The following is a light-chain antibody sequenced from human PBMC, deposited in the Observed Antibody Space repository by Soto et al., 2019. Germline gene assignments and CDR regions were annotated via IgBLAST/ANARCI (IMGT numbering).Light chain of an antibody. V-gene: IGKV3-20*01. CDR2: GAS. Sequence: EIVLKQSPGTLALAPGGGATPSCRASQSVTSNSLAWYHQKPGQPPRLLIYGASSRATGIPDRFSGSGSGTDFTLTISRLEPEDFAVYYCQQYGSSLITFGQGTRLEI. CDR1: QSVTSNS. CDR3: QQYGSSLIT. J-gene: IGKJ5*01.